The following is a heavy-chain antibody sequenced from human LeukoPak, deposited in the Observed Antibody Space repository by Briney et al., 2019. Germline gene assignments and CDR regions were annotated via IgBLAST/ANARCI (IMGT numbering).Heavy chain of an antibody. D-gene: IGHD3-3*01. V-gene: IGHV4-38-2*02. CDR3: ARTGHYDFWSGYYRLDY. CDR2: FYHGGST. CDR1: GYSISTGYY. J-gene: IGHJ4*02. Sequence: SETLSLTCTVSGYSISTGYYWDWIRQPPGKGLEWIGTFYHGGSTYYNPSLKSRVTISVDTSKNQFSLKLSSVTAADTAVYYCARTGHYDFWSGYYRLDYWGQGTLVTVSS.